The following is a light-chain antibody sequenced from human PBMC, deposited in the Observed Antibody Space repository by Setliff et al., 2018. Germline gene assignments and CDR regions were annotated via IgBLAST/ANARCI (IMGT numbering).Light chain of an antibody. CDR3: QSYDSSLSGYV. Sequence: QSVLTQPPSVSGAPGQRVTISCTGSSSNIGAGYDVHWYQQLPGTAPKLLIYGSTNRPSGVPDRFSGSKSGTSASLAITGLQAEDEAVYYCQSYDSSLSGYVFGTGTKVTVL. CDR2: GST. J-gene: IGLJ1*01. CDR1: SSNIGAGYD. V-gene: IGLV1-40*01.